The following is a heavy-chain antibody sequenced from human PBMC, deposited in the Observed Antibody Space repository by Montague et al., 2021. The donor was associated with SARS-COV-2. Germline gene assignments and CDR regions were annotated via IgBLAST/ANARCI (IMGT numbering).Heavy chain of an antibody. D-gene: IGHD3-10*01. CDR2: ISYEVSQK. CDR3: AKASEVFWLGQFARDAFDI. Sequence: SLRLSCVASGFTFNNYGIHWVRQAPVKGLEWVAVISYEVSQKFFXDSXQGRFAISRDSAQRTVFLQMNSLRVDDTAVYHCAKASEVFWLGQFARDAFDIWGQGTTVVVSS. J-gene: IGHJ3*02. CDR1: GFTFNNYG. V-gene: IGHV3-30*18.